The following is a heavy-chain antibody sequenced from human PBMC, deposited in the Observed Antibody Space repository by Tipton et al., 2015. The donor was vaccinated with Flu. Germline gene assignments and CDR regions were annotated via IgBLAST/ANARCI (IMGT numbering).Heavy chain of an antibody. V-gene: IGHV4-59*01. J-gene: IGHJ6*02. Sequence: TLSLTCTVSGGSISIYYWTWIRQPPGKGLEWIGYVYYSGTTNYNPSLKSRVTISTDASKNQFSLRLNSVTAADTAVYYCARAPIGSGYVTYAMDVWGQGTTVTVS. CDR2: VYYSGTT. CDR1: GGSISIYY. D-gene: IGHD3-3*01. CDR3: ARAPIGSGYVTYAMDV.